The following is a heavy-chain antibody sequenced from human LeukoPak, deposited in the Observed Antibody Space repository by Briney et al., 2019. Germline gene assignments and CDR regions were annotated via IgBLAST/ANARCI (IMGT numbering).Heavy chain of an antibody. Sequence: SETLSLTCAVYGGSFSGYYWGWIRQPPGKGLEWIGEINHSGSTNYNPSLKSRVTISVDTSKNQFSLKLSSVTAADTAVYYCARRHVWELRPYYYYGMDVWGQGTTVTVSS. V-gene: IGHV4-34*01. CDR3: ARRHVWELRPYYYYGMDV. J-gene: IGHJ6*02. D-gene: IGHD1-26*01. CDR2: INHSGST. CDR1: GGSFSGYY.